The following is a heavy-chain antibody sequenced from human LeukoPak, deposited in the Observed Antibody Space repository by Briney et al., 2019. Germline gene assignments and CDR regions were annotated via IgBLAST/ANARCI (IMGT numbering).Heavy chain of an antibody. CDR3: ARDPQGYFDY. J-gene: IGHJ4*02. CDR1: GGSISSSSYY. V-gene: IGHV4-39*07. Sequence: SETLSLTCTVSGGSISSSSYYWGWIRQPPGKGLEWIGSIYYSGSTYYNQSLKSRVTISVDTSKNQFSLKLSSVTAADTAVYYCARDPQGYFDYWGQGTLVTVSS. CDR2: IYYSGST.